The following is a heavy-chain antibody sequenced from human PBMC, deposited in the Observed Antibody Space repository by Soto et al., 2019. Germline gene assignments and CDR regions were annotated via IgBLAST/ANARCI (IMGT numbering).Heavy chain of an antibody. CDR1: GFTFSSYS. D-gene: IGHD3-16*02. V-gene: IGHV3-21*01. Sequence: LRLSCAASGFTFSSYSMNWVRQAPGKGLEWVSSISSSSSYIYYADSVKGRFTISRDNAKNSLYLQMNSLRAEDTAVYYCARDLRASMITFGGVIGFPYWGQGTLVTVSS. CDR2: ISSSSSYI. J-gene: IGHJ4*02. CDR3: ARDLRASMITFGGVIGFPY.